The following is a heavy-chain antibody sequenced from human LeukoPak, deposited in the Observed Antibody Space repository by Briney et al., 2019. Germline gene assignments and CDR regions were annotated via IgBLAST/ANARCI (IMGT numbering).Heavy chain of an antibody. V-gene: IGHV3-23*01. CDR1: GLTFSDYS. CDR2: ISAGGGST. Sequence: GGSLRLSCTASGLTFSDYSMTWVRQAPGKGLFWVSGISAGGGSTYYADSVKGRFTISRDNSRNTLYLQMNSLRAEDTAVYYCAKDAAGPEYWGQGTLVTVSS. CDR3: AKDAAGPEY. J-gene: IGHJ4*02. D-gene: IGHD6-13*01.